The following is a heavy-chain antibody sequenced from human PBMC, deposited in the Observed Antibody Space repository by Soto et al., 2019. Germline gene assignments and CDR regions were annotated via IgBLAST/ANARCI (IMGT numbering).Heavy chain of an antibody. CDR1: GFTVSSNY. CDR2: IYSGGST. CDR3: ARGAYDILTGYYYYYYMDV. J-gene: IGHJ6*03. Sequence: GSLRLSCAASGFTVSSNYMSWVRQAPGKGLEWVSVIYSGGSTYYADSVKGRFTISRHNSKNTLYLQMNSLRAEDTAVYYCARGAYDILTGYYYYYYMDVWGKGTTVTVSS. V-gene: IGHV3-53*04. D-gene: IGHD3-9*01.